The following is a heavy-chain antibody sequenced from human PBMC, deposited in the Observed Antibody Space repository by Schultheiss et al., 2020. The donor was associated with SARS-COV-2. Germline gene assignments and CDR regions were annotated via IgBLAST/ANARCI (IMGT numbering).Heavy chain of an antibody. D-gene: IGHD3-10*01. CDR3: ARYYASGGSDY. Sequence: GGSLRLSCAASGFTFSSYGMHWVRQAPGKGLEWVAVISYDGSNKYYADSVKGRFTISRDNSKNTLYLQMNSLRDEDTAVYFCARYYASGGSDYWGRGTLVTVSS. CDR2: ISYDGSNK. J-gene: IGHJ4*02. CDR1: GFTFSSYG. V-gene: IGHV3-30*03.